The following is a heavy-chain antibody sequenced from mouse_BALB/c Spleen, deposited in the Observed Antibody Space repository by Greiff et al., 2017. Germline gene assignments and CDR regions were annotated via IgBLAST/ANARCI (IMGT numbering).Heavy chain of an antibody. J-gene: IGHJ3*01. CDR2: IWAGGST. CDR1: GFSLTSYG. V-gene: IGHV2-9*02. CDR3: ARDGVGYYGSSGGFAY. Sequence: QVQLKESGPGLVAPSQSLSITCTVSGFSLTSYGVHWVRQPPGKGLEWLGVIWAGGSTNYNSALMSRLSISKDNSKSRVFLKMNSLQTDDTAMYYCARDGVGYYGSSGGFAYWGQGTLVTVSA. D-gene: IGHD1-1*01.